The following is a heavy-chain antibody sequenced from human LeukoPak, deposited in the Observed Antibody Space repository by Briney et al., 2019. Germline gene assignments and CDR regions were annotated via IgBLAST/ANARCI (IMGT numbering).Heavy chain of an antibody. D-gene: IGHD2-15*01. J-gene: IGHJ6*02. CDR1: GGSISSYY. CDR2: IYYSGST. CDR3: ASAEPRYCSGGSCYSVSGYYYYGMDV. Sequence: PSETLSLTCTVSGGSISSYYWSWIRQPPGKGLEWIGYIYYSGSTDYNPSLKSRVTISVDTSKNQFSLKLSSVTAADTAVYYCASAEPRYCSGGSCYSVSGYYYYGMDVWGQGTTVTVSS. V-gene: IGHV4-59*08.